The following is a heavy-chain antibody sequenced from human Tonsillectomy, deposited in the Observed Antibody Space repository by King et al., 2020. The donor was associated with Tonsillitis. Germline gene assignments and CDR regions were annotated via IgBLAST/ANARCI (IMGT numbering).Heavy chain of an antibody. V-gene: IGHV1-18*01. CDR1: GYTFINYC. CDR2: INTYTGKT. CDR3: ARERSETLDS. Sequence: LVQSGAEVKMPGASVKVSCKASGYTFINYCLSWVRQAPGQGLEWMGWINTYTGKTEYRQDLQGRVTLTRDTSTSTAYMELRSLRYDDTAVYYCARERSETLDSWGQGTLVTVSS. J-gene: IGHJ5*01.